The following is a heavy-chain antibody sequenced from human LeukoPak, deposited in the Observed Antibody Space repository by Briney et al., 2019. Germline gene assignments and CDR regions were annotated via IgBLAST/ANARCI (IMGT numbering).Heavy chain of an antibody. CDR3: AREEGPYFDC. J-gene: IGHJ4*02. CDR2: LNWNGDNR. V-gene: IGHV3-20*04. CDR1: GFTFQDHG. Sequence: GGSQRLSCAASGFTFQDHGMSWVRQAPGKGLEWVSALNWNGDNRGYADSVKGRFTISRDNAKKSLYLQMNSLTAEDTAYYYCAREEGPYFDCWGQGTLVTVSS.